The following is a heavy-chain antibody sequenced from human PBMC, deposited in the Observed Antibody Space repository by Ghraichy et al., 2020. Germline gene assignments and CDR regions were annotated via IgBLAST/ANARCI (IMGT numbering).Heavy chain of an antibody. CDR1: GFTFSDYA. J-gene: IGHJ6*02. Sequence: GGSLRLSCAASGFTFSDYAMIWVRQAPGKGLEWVSCISASGGTPYYADSVKGRFTISRDNYKDTLYLQMNSLRAEDTALYYCAKNEKGFHHFYYYGMDVWGQGTTVTVSS. CDR3: AKNEKGFHHFYYYGMDV. CDR2: ISASGGTP. V-gene: IGHV3-23*01.